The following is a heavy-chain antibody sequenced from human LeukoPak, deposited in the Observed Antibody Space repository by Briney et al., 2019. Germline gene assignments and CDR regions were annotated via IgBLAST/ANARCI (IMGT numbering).Heavy chain of an antibody. CDR3: ARVKGSGWYEVDY. CDR1: GFTFSSYE. D-gene: IGHD6-19*01. J-gene: IGHJ4*02. CDR2: ISSSGSSK. Sequence: GGTLRLSCAASGFTFSSYEMNWVRQAPGKGLEWVSYISSSGSSKYYADSVKGRFTISRDNAKTSLFLQMNSLRAEDTAVYYCARVKGSGWYEVDYWGQGTLVTVCS. V-gene: IGHV3-48*03.